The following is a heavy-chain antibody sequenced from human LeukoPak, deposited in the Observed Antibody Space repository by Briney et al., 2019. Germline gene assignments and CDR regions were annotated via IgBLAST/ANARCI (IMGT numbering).Heavy chain of an antibody. D-gene: IGHD2-15*01. V-gene: IGHV4-31*03. Sequence: SETLSLTCTVSGGSISSGGYCWSWIRQHPGLGLDGIGYIYYSGNTYYNPSLKSRVTISVDTSKNQFSLKLSSVTAADTAVYYCARPVVAVQPGDYWGKGHLVTVSS. J-gene: IGHJ4*02. CDR1: GGSISSGGYC. CDR2: IYYSGNT. CDR3: ARPVVAVQPGDY.